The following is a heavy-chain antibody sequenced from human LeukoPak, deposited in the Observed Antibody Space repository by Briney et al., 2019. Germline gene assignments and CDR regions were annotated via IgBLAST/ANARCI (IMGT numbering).Heavy chain of an antibody. CDR3: ARGSASYYYYYGMDV. Sequence: PETLSLTCTVSGGSISSYYWSWIRQPPGKGLEWIGYIYYSGSTNYNPSHKSRVTISVDTSKNQFSLKLSSVTAADTAVYYCARGSASYYYYYGMDVWGQGTTVTVSS. J-gene: IGHJ6*02. CDR1: GGSISSYY. CDR2: IYYSGST. V-gene: IGHV4-59*01.